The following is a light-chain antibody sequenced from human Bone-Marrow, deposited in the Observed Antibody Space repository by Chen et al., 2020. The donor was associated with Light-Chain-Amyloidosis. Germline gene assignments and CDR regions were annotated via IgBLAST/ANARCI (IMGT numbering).Light chain of an antibody. CDR3: QSYQGSSQGV. CDR2: EDE. J-gene: IGLJ3*02. Sequence: FMLTQPHSVSESPGKTVIISCTRSSGSIATNYVQWYQQRPGSSPPTVSYEDEQRPSGVPDRFSGSIDRSSNSASRTISGLKAEDEADYYCQSYQGSSQGVFGGGTKLTVL. CDR1: SGSIATNY. V-gene: IGLV6-57*01.